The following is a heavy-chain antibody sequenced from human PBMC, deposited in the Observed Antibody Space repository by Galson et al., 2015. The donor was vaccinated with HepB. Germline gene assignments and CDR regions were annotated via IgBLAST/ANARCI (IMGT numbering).Heavy chain of an antibody. V-gene: IGHV3-23*01. CDR1: GFTFSSYA. D-gene: IGHD3-22*01. CDR3: ASTPELGEYYYDSSGYYPNPDY. J-gene: IGHJ4*02. Sequence: SLRLSCAASGFTFSSYAMSWVRQAPGKGLEWVSAIGGSGGSTYYADSVKGRFTISRDNSKNTLYLQMNSLRAEDTAVYYCASTPELGEYYYDSSGYYPNPDYWGQGTLVTVSS. CDR2: IGGSGGST.